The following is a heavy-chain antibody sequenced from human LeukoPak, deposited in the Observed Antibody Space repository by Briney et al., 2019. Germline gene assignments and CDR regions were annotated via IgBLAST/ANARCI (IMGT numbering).Heavy chain of an antibody. V-gene: IGHV3-7*01. D-gene: IGHD1-26*01. Sequence: GGSLRLSCAASGFTFRSYSMSWVRQAPGKGLEWVAKMNEYGSDIFYVDSVKRRFTISRDNFKNKVYLEMNSLRAEDTAVYYCAKVGAQSSWELLGEEDYWGQGTLVTVSS. CDR3: AKVGAQSSWELLGEEDY. J-gene: IGHJ4*02. CDR2: MNEYGSDI. CDR1: GFTFRSYS.